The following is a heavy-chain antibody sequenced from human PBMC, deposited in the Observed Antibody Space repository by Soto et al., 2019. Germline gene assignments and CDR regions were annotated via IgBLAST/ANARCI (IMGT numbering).Heavy chain of an antibody. D-gene: IGHD2-15*01. J-gene: IGHJ5*02. V-gene: IGHV4-31*03. CDR2: IYYSGST. CDR3: ARMVVVAATPGYNWFDP. CDR1: GGSISSGXYY. Sequence: QVQLQESGPGLVKPSQTLSLTCTVSGGSISSGXYYWSWIRQHPGKGLEWIGYIYYSGSTYYNPSLKSRVTISVDTSKNQFSLKLSSVTAADTAVYYCARMVVVAATPGYNWFDPWGQGTLVTVSS.